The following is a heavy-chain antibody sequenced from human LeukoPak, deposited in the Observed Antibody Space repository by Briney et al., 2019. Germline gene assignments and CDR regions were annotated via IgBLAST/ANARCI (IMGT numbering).Heavy chain of an antibody. CDR2: MYYNGNT. Sequence: SETLSLTCTVSGGSISGYYWTWIRQPPGKGLEWIGYMYYNGNTNYNPSLKSRVTISVDPSKNQFSLKLSSVTAADTAVYYCARVEEGYGSGRRENYYYYYMDVWGKGTTVTISS. CDR1: GGSISGYY. CDR3: ARVEEGYGSGRRENYYYYYMDV. V-gene: IGHV4-59*01. D-gene: IGHD3-10*01. J-gene: IGHJ6*03.